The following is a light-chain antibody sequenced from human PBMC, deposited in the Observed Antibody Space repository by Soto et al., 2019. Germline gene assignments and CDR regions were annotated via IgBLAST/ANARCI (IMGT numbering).Light chain of an antibody. J-gene: IGLJ2*01. V-gene: IGLV1-40*01. CDR2: SNT. CDR1: SSSVGAGYD. CDR3: QSYDNILSAVV. Sequence: QSVLTQPPSVSAAPGQRGTSSCTGSSSSVGAGYDVHWYQHLPGTAPKPLIYSNTNRPSGVPARSSGSKSGTSVSLGIAGLQAEDECDYYCQSYDNILSAVVFGGGTKVTVL.